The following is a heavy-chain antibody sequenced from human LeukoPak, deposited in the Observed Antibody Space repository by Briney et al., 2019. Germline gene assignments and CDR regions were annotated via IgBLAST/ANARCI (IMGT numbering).Heavy chain of an antibody. CDR2: ITGSGGRT. D-gene: IGHD5-18*01. CDR1: GFTFSSYA. V-gene: IGHV3-23*01. CDR3: AKVAGYSYVGVYYFDY. J-gene: IGHJ4*02. Sequence: GGSLRLSCAASGFTFSSYAMNWVRQAPGKGLEWVSAITGSGGRTYYADSVKGRFTISRDNSKNTLYLQMNSLRAADTAVYYCAKVAGYSYVGVYYFDYWGQGTLVTVSS.